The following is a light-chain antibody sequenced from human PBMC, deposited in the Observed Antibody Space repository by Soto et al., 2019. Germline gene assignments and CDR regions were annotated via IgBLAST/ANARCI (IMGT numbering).Light chain of an antibody. CDR3: CSYADSSRIYV. V-gene: IGLV2-23*01. J-gene: IGLJ1*01. CDR1: SSDVGSYNP. Sequence: QSALTQPASVSGSPGQSITISCTGTSSDVGSYNPVSWYQQHPGKAPKLMIYEGSKRPSGISNRFSGSKSGNTASLTISGLQAEDEAEYYCCSYADSSRIYVFGSGTKLTVL. CDR2: EGS.